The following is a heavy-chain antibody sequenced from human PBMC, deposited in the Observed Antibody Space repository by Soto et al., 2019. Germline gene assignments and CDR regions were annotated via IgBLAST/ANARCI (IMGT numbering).Heavy chain of an antibody. CDR3: ARGPVKEGRKGWDYFDY. V-gene: IGHV1-18*01. D-gene: IGHD3-10*01. CDR2: ISAYNGNT. Sequence: GASVKVSCKASGYTFTSYGISWVRQAPGQGLEWMGWISAYNGNTNYAQKLQGRVTMTTDTSTSTAYMELRSLRSDDTAVYYCARGPVKEGRKGWDYFDYWGQGTLVTVSS. CDR1: GYTFTSYG. J-gene: IGHJ4*02.